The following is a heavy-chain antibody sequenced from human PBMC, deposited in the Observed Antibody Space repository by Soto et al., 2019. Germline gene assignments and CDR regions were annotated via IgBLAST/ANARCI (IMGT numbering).Heavy chain of an antibody. Sequence: SETLSLPCAVYGGSFSGYYWSWIRQPPGKGLEWIGEINHSGSTNYNPSLKSRVTISVDTSKNQFSLKLSSVTAADTAVYYCARGGPGLSRIYYYYGMDVWGQGTTVTVSS. J-gene: IGHJ6*02. CDR2: INHSGST. CDR1: GGSFSGYY. CDR3: ARGGPGLSRIYYYYGMDV. D-gene: IGHD2-15*01. V-gene: IGHV4-34*01.